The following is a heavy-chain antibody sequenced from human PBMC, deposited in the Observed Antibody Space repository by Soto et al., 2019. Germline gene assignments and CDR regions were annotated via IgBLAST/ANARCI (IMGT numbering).Heavy chain of an antibody. CDR2: ISLRGTVI. D-gene: IGHD5-12*01. V-gene: IGHV3-11*01. Sequence: PGVSLRVSCAASGFNFEAHYMAWVRQVPGGGLQWVAYISLRGTVIYYADSVRGRFTISRDNAKNLLYLQMDSLRAEDSAVYYCLCRSGFDYFVAFDCSGPRTEVSVSS. CDR1: GFNFEAHY. CDR3: LCRSGFDYFVAFDC. J-gene: IGHJ4*03.